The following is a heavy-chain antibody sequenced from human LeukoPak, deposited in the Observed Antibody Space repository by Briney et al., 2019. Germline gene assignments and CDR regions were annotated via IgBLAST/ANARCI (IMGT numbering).Heavy chain of an antibody. CDR2: IIPILGIA. J-gene: IGHJ4*02. V-gene: IGHV1-69*02. D-gene: IGHD3-22*01. CDR1: GGTFSSYT. CDR3: ASYDSSGYYNSLFFDY. Sequence: SVKVSCKASGGTFSSYTISWVRQAPGQGLEWMGRIIPILGIANYAQKFQGRVTITADKSTSTAYMELSSLRSEDTAVYYCASYDSSGYYNSLFFDYWGQETLVTVSS.